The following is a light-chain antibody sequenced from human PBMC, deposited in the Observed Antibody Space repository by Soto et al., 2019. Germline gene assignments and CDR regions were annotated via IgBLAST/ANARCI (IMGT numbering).Light chain of an antibody. V-gene: IGKV1-27*01. J-gene: IGKJ4*01. Sequence: DVQMTQSPSSLSAFVGDRVTITCRASQGIAPYLAWFQQKPGKVPKLLIYATSTLQSGVPSRFSGSGSGTDFPRTVTSLQPEDVGTYYCQKYNSAPLTFGVGTKVEIK. CDR1: QGIAPY. CDR3: QKYNSAPLT. CDR2: ATS.